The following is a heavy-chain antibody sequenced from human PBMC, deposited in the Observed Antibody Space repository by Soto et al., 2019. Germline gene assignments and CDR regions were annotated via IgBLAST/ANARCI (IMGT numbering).Heavy chain of an antibody. V-gene: IGHV1-58*01. CDR1: GFTFTSSA. D-gene: IGHD1-26*01. Sequence: SVKVSCKASGFTFTSSAVQWVRQARGQRLEWIGWIAVGSGNTNYAQKFQERVTITRDMSTSTAYMELSSLRSEDTAVYYCAASFIVGATTRLGPFDYLGKGTLVTVSS. J-gene: IGHJ4*02. CDR3: AASFIVGATTRLGPFDY. CDR2: IAVGSGNT.